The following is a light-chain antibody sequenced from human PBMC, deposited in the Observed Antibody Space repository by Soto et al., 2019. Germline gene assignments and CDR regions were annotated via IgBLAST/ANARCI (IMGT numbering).Light chain of an antibody. Sequence: SVLTQPASVSGSLGQSSTISCTGTSSDVGGYNYVSWCRHHPGKAPKLSIFDVTNRPSGVSNRFSGSKSGNTASLTISGLQPEDEADYYCSSYTSSSTLYVFGTGTKVTVL. CDR1: SSDVGGYNY. V-gene: IGLV2-14*01. CDR2: DVT. CDR3: SSYTSSSTLYV. J-gene: IGLJ1*01.